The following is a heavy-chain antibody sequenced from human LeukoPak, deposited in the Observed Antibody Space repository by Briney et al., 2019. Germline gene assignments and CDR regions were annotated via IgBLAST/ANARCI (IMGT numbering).Heavy chain of an antibody. CDR3: ATYRQVLLPFES. CDR1: GFTFSTFA. J-gene: IGHJ4*02. Sequence: GGSLRLSCAASGFTFSTFAMIWVRQPPGKGLEWVSSIFPSGGEIHYADSVRGRFTISRDNSKSTLSLQMNSLRADDTAIYYCATYRQVLLPFESWGQGTLVTVSS. D-gene: IGHD2-8*02. V-gene: IGHV3-23*01. CDR2: IFPSGGEI.